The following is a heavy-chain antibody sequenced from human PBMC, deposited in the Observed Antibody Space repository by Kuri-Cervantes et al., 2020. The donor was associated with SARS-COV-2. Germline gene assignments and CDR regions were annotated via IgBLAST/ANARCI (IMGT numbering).Heavy chain of an antibody. CDR3: ALGYWGSGYPRYYYYMDV. V-gene: IGHV1-69*13. D-gene: IGHD3-22*01. CDR2: IIPIFGTA. Sequence: SVKVSCKASGGTFSSYALSWVRQAPGQGLEWMGGIIPIFGTANYAQKFQGRVTITADESTSTAYMELSSLRSEDTAVYYCALGYWGSGYPRYYYYMDVWDKGTTVTVSS. J-gene: IGHJ6*03. CDR1: GGTFSSYA.